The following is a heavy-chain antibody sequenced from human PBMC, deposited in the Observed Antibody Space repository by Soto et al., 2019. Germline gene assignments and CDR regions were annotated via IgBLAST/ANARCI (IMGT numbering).Heavy chain of an antibody. Sequence: QVQLQESGPGLVKSSETLSLTCTVSGGSINNYYWSWIRQPPGKGLEWIGYTFYIGSTNYNPSLMSRVTISVDTSKNQFSLKLSSVTAADTAVYYCARGHTNWYFELWGRGTLVSVSS. J-gene: IGHJ2*01. CDR3: ARGHTNWYFEL. D-gene: IGHD1-1*01. V-gene: IGHV4-59*01. CDR2: TFYIGST. CDR1: GGSINNYY.